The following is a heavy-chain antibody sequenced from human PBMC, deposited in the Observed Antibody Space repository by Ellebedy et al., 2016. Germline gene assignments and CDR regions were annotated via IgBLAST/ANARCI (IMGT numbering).Heavy chain of an antibody. CDR1: GFTFSNYR. Sequence: GGSLRLXXAASGFTFSNYRMSWVRQAPGKGLEWVADIKQDGSEKYYVDSVKGRFTISRDNAKNSPNLQMNSLRAEDTAVYYCARGAIVGSTSRFDYWGQGALVTVSS. CDR3: ARGAIVGSTSRFDY. J-gene: IGHJ4*02. D-gene: IGHD1-26*01. V-gene: IGHV3-7*01. CDR2: IKQDGSEK.